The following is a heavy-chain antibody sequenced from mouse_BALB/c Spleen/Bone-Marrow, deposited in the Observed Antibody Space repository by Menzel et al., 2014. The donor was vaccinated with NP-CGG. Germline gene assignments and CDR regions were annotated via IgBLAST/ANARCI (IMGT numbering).Heavy chain of an antibody. CDR3: TTHPHNTQAHY. CDR1: GFDFSRYW. CDR2: IHPDSRTI. J-gene: IGHJ2*01. V-gene: IGHV4-1*02. Sequence: VQLQQSGGGLVQPGGSLKLSCAASGFDFSRYWMSWVRPGPGKGLEWIGAIHPDSRTINYTPPLKDKFIISRDPAKNTLYLQMSKVRSEDTALYYCTTHPHNTQAHYCGQGTTPTVSS. D-gene: IGHD6-1*01.